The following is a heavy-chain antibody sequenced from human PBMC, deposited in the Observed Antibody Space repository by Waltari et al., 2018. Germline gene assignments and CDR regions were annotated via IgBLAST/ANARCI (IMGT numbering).Heavy chain of an antibody. J-gene: IGHJ4*02. V-gene: IGHV1-69*13. Sequence: QVQLVQSGAEVKKPGSSVTVSCKASGCTLSSYAISWVRQAAGQGLEWMGGIIPIVGTANYAQKFQGRVTITADESTSTAYMELSSLRSEDTAVYYCARDPLVGSGYPQYYFDYWGQGTLVTVSS. D-gene: IGHD3-3*01. CDR1: GCTLSSYA. CDR3: ARDPLVGSGYPQYYFDY. CDR2: IIPIVGTA.